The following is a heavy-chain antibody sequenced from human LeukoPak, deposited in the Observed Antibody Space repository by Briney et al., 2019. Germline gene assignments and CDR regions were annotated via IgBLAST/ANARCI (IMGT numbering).Heavy chain of an antibody. J-gene: IGHJ6*02. Sequence: GRSLRLSCAASGFTFSSYGMHWVRQAPGKGLEWVAVIWYDGSNKYYADSVKGRFTISRDNSKNTLYLQMNSLRAEDTAVYYCARDEVRRVIYYYYYYGMDVWGQGTTVTVSS. CDR1: GFTFSSYG. V-gene: IGHV3-33*01. D-gene: IGHD2-21*01. CDR3: ARDEVRRVIYYYYYYGMDV. CDR2: IWYDGSNK.